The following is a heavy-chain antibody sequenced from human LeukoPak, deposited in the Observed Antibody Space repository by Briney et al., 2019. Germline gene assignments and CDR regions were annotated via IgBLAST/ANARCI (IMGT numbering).Heavy chain of an antibody. CDR3: AKDGSRSDSSSWYY. CDR1: GFTFTNYD. J-gene: IGHJ4*02. V-gene: IGHV3-23*01. CDR2: MSGRGGST. D-gene: IGHD6-13*01. Sequence: GGSLRLSCAASGFTFTNYDMSWVRQAPGKGLEWVSAMSGRGGSTYYADSVRGRFTISRDNSKNTLYLQMNSLRAEDTAVYYCAKDGSRSDSSSWYYWGQGTLVTVSS.